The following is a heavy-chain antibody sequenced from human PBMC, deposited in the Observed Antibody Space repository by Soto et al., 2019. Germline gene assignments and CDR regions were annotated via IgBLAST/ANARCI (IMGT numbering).Heavy chain of an antibody. V-gene: IGHV3-23*01. J-gene: IGHJ4*02. Sequence: EVQLLESGGGLVQPGRSPRLSCAASGFTFSNYAMSWVRQAPGQGLDWVSAISGSGGTTYYADSVKGRFTISRDNSKNTLFLQINSLRAEDAAVYYCAKFFVETGSISGWPWSFHYWGQGTLVTVSS. CDR1: GFTFSNYA. CDR3: AKFFVETGSISGWPWSFHY. CDR2: ISGSGGTT. D-gene: IGHD6-25*01.